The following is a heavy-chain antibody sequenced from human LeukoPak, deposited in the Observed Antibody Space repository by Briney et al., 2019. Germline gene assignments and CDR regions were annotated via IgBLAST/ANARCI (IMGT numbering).Heavy chain of an antibody. Sequence: GASVKVSCKASGYTFTSYDINWVRRATGQGLEWMGWMNPNSGNTGYAQKFQGRVTITRNTSISTAYMELSSLRSEDTAVYYCARGIVVVVAAKSLNYYYYYMDVWGKGTTVTVSS. V-gene: IGHV1-8*03. D-gene: IGHD2-15*01. CDR1: GYTFTSYD. J-gene: IGHJ6*03. CDR3: ARGIVVVVAAKSLNYYYYYMDV. CDR2: MNPNSGNT.